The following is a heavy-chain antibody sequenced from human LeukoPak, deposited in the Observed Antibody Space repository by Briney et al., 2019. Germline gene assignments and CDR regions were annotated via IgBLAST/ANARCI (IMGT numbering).Heavy chain of an antibody. CDR1: GGSISGYY. D-gene: IGHD1-1*01. CDR2: IFYSGSA. CDR3: ASSRETGTTDYYFDY. J-gene: IGHJ4*02. V-gene: IGHV4-59*12. Sequence: SETLPLTCTVSGGSISGYYWNWIRQPPGKGLEWIGYIFYSGSADYNPALKSRVTISVDTSKNQFSLKLSSVTAADTAVYYCASSRETGTTDYYFDYWGQGTLVTVSS.